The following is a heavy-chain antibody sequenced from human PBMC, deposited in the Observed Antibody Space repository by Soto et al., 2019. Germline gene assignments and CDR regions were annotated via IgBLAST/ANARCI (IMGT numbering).Heavy chain of an antibody. CDR1: GGSISSSSYY. CDR2: IYYSGST. J-gene: IGHJ4*02. CDR3: ASFGELLLAYLGY. D-gene: IGHD3-10*01. Sequence: PSETLSLPCTVSGGSISSSSYYRGWIRQPPGKGLEWIGSIYYSGSTYYNPSLKSRVTISVDTSKNQFSLKLSSVTAADTAVYYCASFGELLLAYLGYWGQGTLVTVSS. V-gene: IGHV4-39*01.